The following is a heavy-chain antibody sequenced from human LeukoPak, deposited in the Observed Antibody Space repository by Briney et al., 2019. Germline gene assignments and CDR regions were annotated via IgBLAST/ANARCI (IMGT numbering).Heavy chain of an antibody. V-gene: IGHV4-59*08. CDR2: IYYSGST. D-gene: IGHD6-19*01. J-gene: IGHJ4*02. Sequence: SETLSLTCTVSGGAISSYYWGWIRQPPVKGLEWIGYIYYSGSTNYNPSLKSRVTISVDTSKNQFSLKLSSVTAADTAVYYCARHKVGSGWLDYWGQGTLVTVSS. CDR1: GGAISSYY. CDR3: ARHKVGSGWLDY.